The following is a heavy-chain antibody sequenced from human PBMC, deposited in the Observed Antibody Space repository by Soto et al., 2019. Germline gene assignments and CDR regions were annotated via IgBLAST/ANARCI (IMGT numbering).Heavy chain of an antibody. CDR1: GFTFSSYW. CDR3: ARDAHYYYYMDV. Sequence: EVQLVESGGGLVQPGGSLRLSCAASGFTFSSYWKSWVRQAPGKGLEWVANIKQDGSEKYYVDSVKGRFTISRDNAKNSLYLQMNSLRAEDTAVYYCARDAHYYYYMDVWGKGTTVTVSS. J-gene: IGHJ6*03. CDR2: IKQDGSEK. V-gene: IGHV3-7*01.